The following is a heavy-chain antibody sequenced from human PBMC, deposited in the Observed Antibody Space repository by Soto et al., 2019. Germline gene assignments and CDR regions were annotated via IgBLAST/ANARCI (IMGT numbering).Heavy chain of an antibody. Sequence: GASVKVSCKASGYTFTNHAIHWVRQAPGQRLEWMGWINADNGNTKSSQKFQGRVTITSDTSASTAYMEVSSLRSEDTAVYYCARGVVIAVAETGAEYFHHWGQGTLVTVSS. J-gene: IGHJ1*01. CDR3: ARGVVIAVAETGAEYFHH. CDR2: INADNGNT. CDR1: GYTFTNHA. V-gene: IGHV1-3*01. D-gene: IGHD6-19*01.